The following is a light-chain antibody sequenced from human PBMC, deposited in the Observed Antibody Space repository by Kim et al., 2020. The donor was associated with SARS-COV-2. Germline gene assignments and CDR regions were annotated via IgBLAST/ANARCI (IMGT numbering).Light chain of an antibody. J-gene: IGKJ5*01. V-gene: IGKV3-11*01. Sequence: LSPGERATLSCRASQRVSSYLAWYQQKPGQAPRLLIYDASNRATGIPARFSGSGSGTDFTLTISSLEPEDFAVYYCQQYSNLITFGQGTRLEIK. CDR2: DAS. CDR1: QRVSSY. CDR3: QQYSNLIT.